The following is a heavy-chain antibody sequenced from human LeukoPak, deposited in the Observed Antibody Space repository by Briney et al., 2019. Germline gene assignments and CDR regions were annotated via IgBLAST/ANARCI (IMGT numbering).Heavy chain of an antibody. CDR2: IRSKPYGGTT. CDR1: GFTFGEYA. V-gene: IGHV3-49*03. CDR3: ARVRYSGVGGRFDAFDI. D-gene: IGHD1-26*01. Sequence: GGCLRLSSTASGFTFGEYAVSWFRLAPGKGLDWVGFIRSKPYGGTTESAASVKGRFSISRDDSGGIAYLQMNSLKTEDTAVYYCARVRYSGVGGRFDAFDIRGQGTMVTVSS. J-gene: IGHJ3*02.